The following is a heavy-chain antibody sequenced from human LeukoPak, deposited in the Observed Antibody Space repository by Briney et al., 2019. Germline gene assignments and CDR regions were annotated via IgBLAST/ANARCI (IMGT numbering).Heavy chain of an antibody. J-gene: IGHJ1*01. D-gene: IGHD5-18*01. CDR3: AVDTAMALQH. CDR1: GYTFTSYG. CDR2: ISAYNGNT. V-gene: IGHV1-18*01. Sequence: ASVKVSCNASGYTFTSYGITWVRQAPGQGLKWMGWISAYNGNTNYAQRLQGRVTMTTDTSTSTAYMDLRSLRSDDTAVYYCAVDTAMALQHWGQGTLVTVSS.